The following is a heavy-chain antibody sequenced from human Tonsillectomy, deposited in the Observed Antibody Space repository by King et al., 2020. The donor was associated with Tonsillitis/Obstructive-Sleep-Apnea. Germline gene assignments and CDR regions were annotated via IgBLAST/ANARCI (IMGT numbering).Heavy chain of an antibody. CDR1: GFNLTNYA. Sequence: VQLVESGGGVVQPGRSLNLSCAASGFNLTNYAIHWLRQPPGKGPEWVAFISQDGSEKYYVDSVKGRFTISRDKSKNMLFLHLSSLTVDDTAVYYCARGSTQHVVYGHFFFEYWGQGNLVIVSS. V-gene: IGHV3-30*04. CDR2: ISQDGSEK. J-gene: IGHJ4*02. D-gene: IGHD2-8*02. CDR3: ARGSTQHVVYGHFFFEY.